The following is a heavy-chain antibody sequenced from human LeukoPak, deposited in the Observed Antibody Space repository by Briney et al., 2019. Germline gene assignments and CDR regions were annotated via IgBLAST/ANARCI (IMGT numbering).Heavy chain of an antibody. D-gene: IGHD1-26*01. Sequence: SVKVSCNASGGTFSSYAISWVRQAPGQRLEWMGRIIPIFGTANYAQKFQGRVTITTDESTSTAYMELSSLRSEDTAVYYCARERVGAVDYWGQGTLVAVSS. CDR1: GGTFSSYA. CDR2: IIPIFGTA. CDR3: ARERVGAVDY. J-gene: IGHJ4*02. V-gene: IGHV1-69*05.